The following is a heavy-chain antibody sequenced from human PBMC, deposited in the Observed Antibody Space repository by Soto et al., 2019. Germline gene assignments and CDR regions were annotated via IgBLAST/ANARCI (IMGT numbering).Heavy chain of an antibody. V-gene: IGHV3-30-3*01. CDR2: ISDDGSNK. CDR3: ARDRGGAYSSSPSNWFDP. CDR1: GFTFSSYA. Sequence: PGGSLRLSCAASGFTFSSYAMHWVRQAPGKGLEWVAVISDDGSNKYYADSVKGRFTISRDNSKNTLYLQMNSLRAEDTAVYYCARDRGGAYSSSPSNWFDPWGQGTLVTVSS. D-gene: IGHD6-6*01. J-gene: IGHJ5*02.